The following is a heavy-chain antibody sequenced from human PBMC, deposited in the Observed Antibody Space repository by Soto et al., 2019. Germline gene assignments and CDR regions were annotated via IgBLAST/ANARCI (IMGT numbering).Heavy chain of an antibody. CDR2: VSHSGST. CDR3: AREEPASRHHDY. CDR1: GWSFSDYY. D-gene: IGHD1-26*01. V-gene: IGHV4-34*01. Sequence: SETLSLTCAFYGWSFSDYYWSWIRQTPEKGLEWIGEVSHSGSTTYNPSLKNRVTIAIHTSKNQFSLTLNSVTAADTAMYFCAREEPASRHHDYWGQGNLVTVSS. J-gene: IGHJ4*02.